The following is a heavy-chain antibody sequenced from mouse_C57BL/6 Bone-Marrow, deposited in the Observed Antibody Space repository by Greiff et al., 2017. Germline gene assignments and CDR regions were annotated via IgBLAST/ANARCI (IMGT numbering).Heavy chain of an antibody. CDR1: GFTFSDYG. Sequence: EVHLVESGGGLVKPGGSLKLSCAASGFTFSDYGMHWVRQAPEKGLEWVAYISSGSSTIDYADTVKGRFTIARDNAKNTLFLQMTSLRSEDTAMYYCAGRSSHYFDYWGQGTTLTVSS. CDR3: AGRSSHYFDY. CDR2: ISSGSSTI. V-gene: IGHV5-17*01. D-gene: IGHD1-1*01. J-gene: IGHJ2*01.